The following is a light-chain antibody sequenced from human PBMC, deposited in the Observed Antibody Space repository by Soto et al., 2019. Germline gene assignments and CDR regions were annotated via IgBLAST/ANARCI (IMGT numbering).Light chain of an antibody. CDR2: EVS. Sequence: QSVLTQPASVSGSPGQSITISCTGTSGDVGGYNYVSWYQQHPGKAPKLMIYEVSNRPSGVSNRFSGSKSANTASLTISGLQAEDEADYFCSSYTSSNTRYVFGTGTKVTVL. J-gene: IGLJ1*01. CDR1: SGDVGGYNY. V-gene: IGLV2-14*01. CDR3: SSYTSSNTRYV.